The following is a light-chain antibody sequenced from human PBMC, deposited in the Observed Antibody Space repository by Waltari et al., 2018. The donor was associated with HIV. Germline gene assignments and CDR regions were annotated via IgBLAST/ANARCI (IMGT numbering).Light chain of an antibody. CDR2: GAS. CDR1: QSVSSN. CDR3: QQYNNWPPLT. V-gene: IGKV3-15*01. J-gene: IGKJ4*01. Sequence: EIVMTQSPATLSVSPGERVTFSCRASQSVSSNLAWYQQKPGQPPRLLFYGASSRATGVPARFSGSGSGTDFTLTINSLQSEDFAVYYCQQYNNWPPLTFGGGTNVEIK.